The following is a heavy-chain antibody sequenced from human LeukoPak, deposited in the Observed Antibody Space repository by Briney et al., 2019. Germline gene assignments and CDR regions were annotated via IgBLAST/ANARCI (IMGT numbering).Heavy chain of an antibody. Sequence: SETLSLTCTGSGGSMSNTNSYWGWIRRPPGKGLEWIGSISYSGSTYYNPSLKSRVTMSVDTSKNQFSLKLSSVTAADTAVYYCASMTTMTTWSDWGQGTLVTVSS. J-gene: IGHJ4*02. V-gene: IGHV4-39*07. CDR3: ASMTTMTTWSD. D-gene: IGHD4-17*01. CDR2: ISYSGST. CDR1: GGSMSNTNSY.